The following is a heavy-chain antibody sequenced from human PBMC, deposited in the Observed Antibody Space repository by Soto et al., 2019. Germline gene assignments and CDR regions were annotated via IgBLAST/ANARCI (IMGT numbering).Heavy chain of an antibody. CDR2: IWYDGSNK. D-gene: IGHD5-18*01. V-gene: IGHV3-33*01. CDR3: TTDRFGAWDTEWIQLWTLFDY. J-gene: IGHJ4*02. Sequence: GGSLTLSCAASGFTFSSYGMHWVRQAPGKGLEWVAVIWYDGSNKYYADSVKGRFTISRDNSKNTLYLQMNSLRAEDTAVYYCTTDRFGAWDTEWIQLWTLFDYWGQGTLVTVSS. CDR1: GFTFSSYG.